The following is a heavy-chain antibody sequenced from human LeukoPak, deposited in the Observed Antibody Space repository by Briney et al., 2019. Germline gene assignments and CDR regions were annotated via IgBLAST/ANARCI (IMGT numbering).Heavy chain of an antibody. J-gene: IGHJ4*02. Sequence: GGSLRLSCAASGFTVSSNYMGWVRQAPGKGLEWVSTLYSGGSTQYTDSVKVRFTISRDTSKNTLYLQMNNLGAEDTAVYYCVRQIEMGSCPFDSWGQGTLVTVSS. V-gene: IGHV3-53*01. CDR1: GFTVSSNY. CDR3: VRQIEMGSCPFDS. CDR2: LYSGGST. D-gene: IGHD1-26*01.